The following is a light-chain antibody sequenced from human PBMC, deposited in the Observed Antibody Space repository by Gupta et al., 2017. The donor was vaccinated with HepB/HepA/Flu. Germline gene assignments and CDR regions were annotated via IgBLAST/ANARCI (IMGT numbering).Light chain of an antibody. Sequence: DIVMTQSPLSLPVTPGEPASIPFRSSQSLLHSNGYNYLDWYLQKPGQSPQLLIYLGSNRASGVPDRFSGSGSGTDFTLKSSRVEAEDVGVYYCMQALQTPRFGQGTKVEIK. CDR3: MQALQTPR. J-gene: IGKJ1*01. CDR2: LGS. V-gene: IGKV2-28*01. CDR1: QSLLHSNGYNY.